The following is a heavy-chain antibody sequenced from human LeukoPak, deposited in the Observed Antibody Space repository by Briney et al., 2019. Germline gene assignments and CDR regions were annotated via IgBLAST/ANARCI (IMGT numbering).Heavy chain of an antibody. D-gene: IGHD2-21*02. CDR2: VSYDGSNK. V-gene: IGHV3-30*18. Sequence: GGSLRLSCAASGFTFSSYGMHWVRQAPGKGLEWVAVVSYDGSNKYYADSVKGRFTISRDNSKNTLYLQMNSLGAEDTAVYYCAKALLAYCGGDCYSGYYYYGMDVWGQGTTVTVSS. CDR1: GFTFSSYG. CDR3: AKALLAYCGGDCYSGYYYYGMDV. J-gene: IGHJ6*02.